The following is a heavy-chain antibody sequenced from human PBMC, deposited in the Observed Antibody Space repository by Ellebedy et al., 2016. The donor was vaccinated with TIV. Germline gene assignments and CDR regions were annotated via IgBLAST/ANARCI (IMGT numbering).Heavy chain of an antibody. CDR2: IYYSGST. V-gene: IGHV4-59*08. CDR1: GGSISSYY. Sequence: MPSETLSLTRTVSGGSISSYYWSWIRQPPGTGLEWIGYIYYSGSTNYNPSLKSRVTISVDTSKNQFSLKLSSVTAANTAVYYCARHTSYGDFYYWGQGTLVTVSS. J-gene: IGHJ4*02. CDR3: ARHTSYGDFYY. D-gene: IGHD4-17*01.